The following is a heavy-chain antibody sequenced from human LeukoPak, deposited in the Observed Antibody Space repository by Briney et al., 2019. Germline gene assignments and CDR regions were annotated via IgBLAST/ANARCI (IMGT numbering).Heavy chain of an antibody. CDR2: ISAYNGNT. CDR3: ASSRTYGVFDY. D-gene: IGHD1-7*01. J-gene: IGHJ4*02. CDR1: GYTFTSYG. V-gene: IGHV1-18*01. Sequence: ASVKVSCKASGYTFTSYGISWVRQAPGQGLEWMGWISAYNGNTNYAQKLQGRVTMTTDTSTSTAYMELRSLRSDDTAVYYRASSRTYGVFDYWGQGTLVTVSS.